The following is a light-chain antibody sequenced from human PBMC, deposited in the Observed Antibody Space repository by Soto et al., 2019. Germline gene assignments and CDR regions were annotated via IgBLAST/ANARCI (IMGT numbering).Light chain of an antibody. CDR3: SSYTDNTVV. CDR1: SSDIGGYNY. CDR2: EVS. Sequence: QSALTQSPSASGSPGQSVAISCTGTSSDIGGYNYVSWYQQHPGKAPKLLIFEVSKRPSGVPDRFSGSKSGNTASLTVSGLQAEDEADYYCSSYTDNTVVFGGGTKLTVL. J-gene: IGLJ2*01. V-gene: IGLV2-8*01.